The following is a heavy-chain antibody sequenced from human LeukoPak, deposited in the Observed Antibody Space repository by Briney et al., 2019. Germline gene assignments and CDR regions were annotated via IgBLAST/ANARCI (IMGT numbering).Heavy chain of an antibody. J-gene: IGHJ3*02. V-gene: IGHV4-4*07. CDR2: IYASGGP. D-gene: IGHD6-19*01. CDR3: ARVGGWFDTFDI. Sequence: SETPSLTCTVSGDSICNHYWSCIREPAGGGVEWIGRIYASGGPNYNPSPKSRVTMSVELPQSRFSPAMNAVSAPGTGLYYCARVGGWFDTFDIWGQGTMVTVSS. CDR1: GDSICNHY.